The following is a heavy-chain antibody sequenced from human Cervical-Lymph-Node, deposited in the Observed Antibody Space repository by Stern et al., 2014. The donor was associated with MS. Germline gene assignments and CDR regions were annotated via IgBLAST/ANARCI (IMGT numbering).Heavy chain of an antibody. CDR2: IYPGGSDI. Sequence: EVQLVQSGAEVGKPGGSLKISCKTSGYRFINYWIAWVRQVPGKGLEWIGIIYPGGSDIRYRQSFQGHVTISVDKSTSTAYLQWSSLKASDTAVYYCARWSVACDSWGQGALITVSS. CDR1: GYRFINYW. J-gene: IGHJ4*02. CDR3: ARWSVACDS. V-gene: IGHV5-51*03. D-gene: IGHD2-21*01.